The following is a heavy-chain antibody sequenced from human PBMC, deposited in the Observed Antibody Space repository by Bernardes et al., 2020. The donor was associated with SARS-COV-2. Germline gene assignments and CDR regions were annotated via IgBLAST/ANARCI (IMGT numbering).Heavy chain of an antibody. Sequence: ETLSLTCTVSGGSISSYYWSWIRQPPGKGLEWIGYIYYSGSTNYNPSLKSRVTISVDTSKNQFSLKLSSVTAADTAVYYCGMTSPTKSYDFWSGYSYYYYGMDVWGQGTTVTVSS. J-gene: IGHJ6*02. CDR2: IYYSGST. CDR1: GGSISSYY. CDR3: GMTSPTKSYDFWSGYSYYYYGMDV. D-gene: IGHD3-3*01. V-gene: IGHV4-59*01.